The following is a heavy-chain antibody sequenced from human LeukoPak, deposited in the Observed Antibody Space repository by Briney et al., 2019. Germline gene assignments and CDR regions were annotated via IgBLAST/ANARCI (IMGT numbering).Heavy chain of an antibody. Sequence: PSQTLSLTCTVSGGSISSGGYYWSWIRQHPGKGLEWIGYIYYSGSTYYNPSLKSRVTISVDTSKNQFSLKLRSVTAAETAVYYCGRSLGSSSWFGNWFDTWGQGTPVTVSS. V-gene: IGHV4-31*03. CDR3: GRSLGSSSWFGNWFDT. CDR2: IYYSGST. CDR1: GGSISSGGYY. D-gene: IGHD6-13*01. J-gene: IGHJ5*02.